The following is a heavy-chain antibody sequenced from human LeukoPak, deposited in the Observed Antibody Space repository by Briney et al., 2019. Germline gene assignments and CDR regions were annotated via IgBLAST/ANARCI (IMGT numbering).Heavy chain of an antibody. CDR2: IYYSGNS. D-gene: IGHD3-3*02. CDR1: GGSISSDNYY. CDR3: ASISDPRSHYYYYMDV. J-gene: IGHJ6*03. Sequence: PSETLSLTCTVSGGSISSDNYYWVWIRQPPGKGLEWIGSIYYSGNSYYHPSLKSRFTISVDTSKNQFSLKLSSVTAADTAVYYCASISDPRSHYYYYMDVWGKGTTVTVSS. V-gene: IGHV4-39*01.